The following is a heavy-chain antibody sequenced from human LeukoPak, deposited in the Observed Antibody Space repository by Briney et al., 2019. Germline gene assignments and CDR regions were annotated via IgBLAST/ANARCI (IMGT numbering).Heavy chain of an antibody. D-gene: IGHD2-15*01. CDR2: IRYDGSNK. CDR3: ARQYCSGGSCYWGGDAFDI. V-gene: IGHV3-30*02. Sequence: GGSLRLSCAASGFTFSSYGMHWVRQAPGKGLEWVAFIRYDGSNKYYADSVKGRFTISRDNSKNTLYLQMNSLRAEDTAVYYCARQYCSGGSCYWGGDAFDIWGQGTMVTVSS. J-gene: IGHJ3*02. CDR1: GFTFSSYG.